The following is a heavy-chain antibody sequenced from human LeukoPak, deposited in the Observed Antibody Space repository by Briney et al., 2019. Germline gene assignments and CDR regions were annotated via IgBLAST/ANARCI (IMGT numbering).Heavy chain of an antibody. CDR2: IYHSGST. CDR1: GYSISSGYY. Sequence: KPSETLSLTCAVSGYSISSGYYWGWIRQPPGKGLEWIGSIYHSGSTYYNPSLKSQVTISVDTSKNQFSLKLSSVTAADTAVYYCARTIAAANWFDPWGQGTLVTVSS. CDR3: ARTIAAANWFDP. V-gene: IGHV4-38-2*01. D-gene: IGHD6-13*01. J-gene: IGHJ5*02.